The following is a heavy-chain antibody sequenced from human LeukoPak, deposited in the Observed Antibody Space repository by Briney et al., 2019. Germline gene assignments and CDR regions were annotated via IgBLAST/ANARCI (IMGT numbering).Heavy chain of an antibody. D-gene: IGHD1-26*01. CDR1: GGSISSSSYY. CDR2: IYYSGST. CDR3: ARHAETIVGATVDY. Sequence: SETLSLTCTVSGGSISSSSYYWGWIRQPPGKGLEWIGSIYYSGSTYYNPSLKSRVTISVDTSKNQFSLKLSSVTAADTAVYYCARHAETIVGATVDYWGQGTLVTVSS. V-gene: IGHV4-39*01. J-gene: IGHJ4*02.